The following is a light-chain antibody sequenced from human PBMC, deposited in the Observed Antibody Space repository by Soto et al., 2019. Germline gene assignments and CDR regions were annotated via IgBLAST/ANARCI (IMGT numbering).Light chain of an antibody. V-gene: IGKV2-28*01. CDR2: LGS. Sequence: DVVMTQSPLTLPVTPGEPASISCGSSQTLLHTDGYNYLDWYVQKPGQSPQLLIYLGSNRASGVPDRFSGSGSGTDFTLKITRVETEDVGVYYCMQSLQTPPTFGQGTKVDIK. CDR1: QTLLHTDGYNY. J-gene: IGKJ1*01. CDR3: MQSLQTPPT.